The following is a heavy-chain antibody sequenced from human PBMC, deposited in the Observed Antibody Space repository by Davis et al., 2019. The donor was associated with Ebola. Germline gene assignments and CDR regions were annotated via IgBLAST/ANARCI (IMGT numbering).Heavy chain of an antibody. J-gene: IGHJ5*02. D-gene: IGHD3-22*01. CDR1: GYTFTGYY. CDR2: ISAYNGNT. CDR3: ARALNGPPPKLLHPSPLYNWFDP. V-gene: IGHV1-18*04. Sequence: ASVKVSCKASGYTFTGYYMHWVRQAPGQGLEWMGWISAYNGNTNYAQKLQGRVTMTTDTSTSTAYMELRSLRSDDTAVYYCARALNGPPPKLLHPSPLYNWFDPWGQGTLVTVSS.